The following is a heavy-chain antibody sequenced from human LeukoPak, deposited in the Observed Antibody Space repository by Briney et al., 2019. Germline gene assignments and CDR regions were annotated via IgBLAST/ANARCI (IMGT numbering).Heavy chain of an antibody. J-gene: IGHJ4*02. D-gene: IGHD3-10*01. V-gene: IGHV4-4*02. CDR2: IYHSGST. CDR3: ARARITMVRAIDY. Sequence: SETLSLTCAVSCGSISSSNWWSWVRQPPGKGLEWIGEIYHSGSTNYNPSLKSRVTLSVEKTKHQFSLKLSSVTAADAAVYYCARARITMVRAIDYWGQGTLVTVSS. CDR1: CGSISSSNW.